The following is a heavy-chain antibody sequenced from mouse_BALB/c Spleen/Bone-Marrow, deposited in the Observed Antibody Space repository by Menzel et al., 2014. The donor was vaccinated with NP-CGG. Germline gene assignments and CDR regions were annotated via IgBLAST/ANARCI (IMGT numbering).Heavy chain of an antibody. D-gene: IGHD2-3*01. J-gene: IGHJ4*01. Sequence: EVKLEESGGGLVKPGGSLKLPCAASGFTFSSYTMSWVRQTPEKRLEWVATISSGGSYTYYPDSVKGRFTISRDNAKNTLYLQMSSLKSEDTAMYYCTRDLYDGYSYYAMDYWGQGTSVTVSS. CDR2: ISSGGSYT. V-gene: IGHV5-6-4*01. CDR3: TRDLYDGYSYYAMDY. CDR1: GFTFSSYT.